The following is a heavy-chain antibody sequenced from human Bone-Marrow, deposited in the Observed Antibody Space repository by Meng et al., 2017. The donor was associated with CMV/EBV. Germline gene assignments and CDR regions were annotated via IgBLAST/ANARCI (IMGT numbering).Heavy chain of an antibody. J-gene: IGHJ4*02. CDR1: GGTFNSYT. CDR3: ARDPYSGSDYFDY. D-gene: IGHD1-26*01. CDR2: IIPILGIA. Sequence: SVKVYCKASGGTFNSYTISWVRQAPGQGLEWMGRIIPILGIANYAQKFQGRVTITADKSTSTAYMELSSLRSEDTAVYYCARDPYSGSDYFDYWGQGTPVTVAS. V-gene: IGHV1-69*04.